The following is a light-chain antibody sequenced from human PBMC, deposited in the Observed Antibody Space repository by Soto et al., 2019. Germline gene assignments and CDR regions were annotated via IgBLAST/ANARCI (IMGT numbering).Light chain of an antibody. CDR1: SSNIGSNT. CDR2: SNN. CDR3: AAWDDSLTGPV. J-gene: IGLJ2*01. Sequence: QAVVTQPPSASGTPGQRVTISCSGSSSNIGSNTVNWYQQLPGTAPKLLIYSNNQRPSGVPDRFSGSKSGTSATLAISGLQSEEEADYYCAAWDDSLTGPVFGGGTKLTVL. V-gene: IGLV1-44*01.